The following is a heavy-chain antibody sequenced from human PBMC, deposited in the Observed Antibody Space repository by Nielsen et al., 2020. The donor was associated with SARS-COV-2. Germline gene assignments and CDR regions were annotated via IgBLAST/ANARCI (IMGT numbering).Heavy chain of an antibody. Sequence: GESLKISCTASGFTFGDYAMSWVRQAPGKGLEWVGFIRSKAYGGTTEYAASVKGRFTISRDDSKSIAYLQMNSLKTEDTAVHYCTVEGYDGSWGQGTLVTVSS. J-gene: IGHJ4*02. CDR3: TVEGYDGS. V-gene: IGHV3-49*04. CDR1: GFTFGDYA. D-gene: IGHD2-15*01. CDR2: IRSKAYGGTT.